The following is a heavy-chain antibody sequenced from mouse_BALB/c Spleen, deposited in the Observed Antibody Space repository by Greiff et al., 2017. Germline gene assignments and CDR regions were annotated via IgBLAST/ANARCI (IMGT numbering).Heavy chain of an antibody. D-gene: IGHD2-4*01. V-gene: IGHV1-87*01. CDR1: GYTFTSYW. Sequence: VQLQQSGAELARPGASVKLSCKASGYTFTSYWMQWVKQRPGQGLEWIGAIYPGDGDTRYTQKFKGKATLTADKSSSTAYMQLSSLASEDSAVYYCARRVDYDDGSWFAYWGQGTLVTVSA. CDR2: IYPGDGDT. J-gene: IGHJ3*01. CDR3: ARRVDYDDGSWFAY.